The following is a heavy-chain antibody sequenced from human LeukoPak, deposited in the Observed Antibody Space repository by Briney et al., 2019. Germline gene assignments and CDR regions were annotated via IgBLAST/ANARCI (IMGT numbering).Heavy chain of an antibody. J-gene: IGHJ4*02. CDR3: AKDHQLRYFDWFTESGFDY. Sequence: GVSLRLSCAASGFTFSSYAMSWVRQAPGKGLEWVSAISGSGGSTYYADSVKGRFTISRDNSKNTVYLQMNSLRAEDTAVYYCAKDHQLRYFDWFTESGFDYWGQGTLVTVSS. CDR1: GFTFSSYA. D-gene: IGHD3-9*01. V-gene: IGHV3-23*01. CDR2: ISGSGGST.